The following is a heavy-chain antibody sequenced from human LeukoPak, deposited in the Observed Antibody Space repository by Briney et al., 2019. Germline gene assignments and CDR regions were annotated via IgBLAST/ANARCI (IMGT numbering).Heavy chain of an antibody. CDR3: AKDRGYSDTSGFLDY. V-gene: IGHV3-30*18. CDR2: ISNDGSNK. CDR1: GFTFSNYG. J-gene: IGHJ4*02. Sequence: GGSLRLSCAASGFTFSNYGMHWVRQAPGKGLEWVAVISNDGSNKYHADSVRGRLTISRDNSKNTLYLQMNSLRVEDTAVYYCAKDRGYSDTSGFLDYWGQGTLVTASS. D-gene: IGHD3-22*01.